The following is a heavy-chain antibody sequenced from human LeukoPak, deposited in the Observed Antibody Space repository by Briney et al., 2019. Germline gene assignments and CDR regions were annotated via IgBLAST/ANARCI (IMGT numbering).Heavy chain of an antibody. CDR2: IYPGDSDT. V-gene: IGHV5-51*01. J-gene: IGHJ4*02. D-gene: IGHD3-22*01. CDR1: GYSFTSYW. Sequence: GASLQISCKGSGYSFTSYWIGWVRQLPGKGLEWMGIIYPGDSDTRYSPSFQGQVTISADKSISTAYLQWSSLKASDTAMYYCARRRYYDSSGYYYFDYWGQGTLVTVSS. CDR3: ARRRYYDSSGYYYFDY.